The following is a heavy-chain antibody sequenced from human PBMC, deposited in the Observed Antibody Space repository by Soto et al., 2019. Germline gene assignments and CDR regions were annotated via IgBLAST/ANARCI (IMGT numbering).Heavy chain of an antibody. CDR1: GVSISSYY. D-gene: IGHD2-15*01. Sequence: SETLSLTCTASGVSISSYYSSWIRQPAGKGLEWIGRIYTSGSTNYNPSLKSRVTMSVDTSKNQFSLKLSSVTAADTAVYYCARGEVAVAATYYYYYGMDVWGQGTTVT. CDR2: IYTSGST. V-gene: IGHV4-4*07. CDR3: ARGEVAVAATYYYYYGMDV. J-gene: IGHJ6*02.